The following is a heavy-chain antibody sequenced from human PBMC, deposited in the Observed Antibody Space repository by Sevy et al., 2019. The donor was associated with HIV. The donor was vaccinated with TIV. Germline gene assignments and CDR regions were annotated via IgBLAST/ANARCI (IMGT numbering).Heavy chain of an antibody. J-gene: IGHJ6*03. Sequence: ASVKVSCKASGGTFSSYAISWVRQAPGQGLEWMGGIIPIFGTANYAQKFQGRVTITAEKSTSTAYMELSSLRSEETAVYYCARVFEGVYNVHYYYMDVWGKGTTVTVSS. D-gene: IGHD1-20*01. CDR3: ARVFEGVYNVHYYYMDV. V-gene: IGHV1-69*06. CDR2: IIPIFGTA. CDR1: GGTFSSYA.